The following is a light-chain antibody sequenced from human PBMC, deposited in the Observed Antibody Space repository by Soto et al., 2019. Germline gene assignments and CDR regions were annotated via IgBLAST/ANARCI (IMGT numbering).Light chain of an antibody. J-gene: IGKJ4*01. CDR2: TGS. CDR3: QQANSFPLT. CDR1: QHINW. Sequence: DIQMTQSPSSVSASVGDRVSITCRASQHINWLAWYQQKPGRAPKLLIYTGSSLQSGVPSRFSGTGSGTDFTLTISSLQPEDVATYYCQQANSFPLTFGGGTKVEIK. V-gene: IGKV1-12*01.